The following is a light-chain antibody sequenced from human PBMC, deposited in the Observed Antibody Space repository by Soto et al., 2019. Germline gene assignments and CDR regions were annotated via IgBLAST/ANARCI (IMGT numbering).Light chain of an antibody. CDR2: DNN. CDR1: SSNIGAGYD. V-gene: IGLV1-40*01. J-gene: IGLJ1*01. Sequence: QPVLTQPPSVSGAPGQRVTISCTGSSSNIGAGYDVHWYQQLPGTAPKLLIYDNNNRPSGVPDRFSGSKSGTSASLAITGLQAEDEADYYCQSYDSSLSVLYVFGTGTKLTVL. CDR3: QSYDSSLSVLYV.